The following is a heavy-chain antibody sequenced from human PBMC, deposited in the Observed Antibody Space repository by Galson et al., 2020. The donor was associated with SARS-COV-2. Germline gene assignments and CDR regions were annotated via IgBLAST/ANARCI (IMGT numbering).Heavy chain of an antibody. D-gene: IGHD6-19*01. CDR2: VSGSGGRT. CDR1: GFTFSSYA. CDR3: AKDVISLGWYTFDY. J-gene: IGHJ4*02. V-gene: IGHV3-23*01. Sequence: GGSLRLPCAASGFTFSSYAMSWVRQAPGKGLEWVSGVSGSGGRTDYADSVKGRITISRDNSKNTVYLQMNNLRAEDTAVYFCAKDVISLGWYTFDYWGQGTQVTVSS.